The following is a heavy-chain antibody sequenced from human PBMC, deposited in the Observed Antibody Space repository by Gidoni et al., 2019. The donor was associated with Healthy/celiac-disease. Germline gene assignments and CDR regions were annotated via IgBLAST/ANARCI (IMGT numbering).Heavy chain of an antibody. V-gene: IGHV3-66*01. CDR1: GFTVSSHS. Sequence: EVQLVESGRGLVQPGGSLRLSCAASGFTVSSHSMSWVRQAPGKGQEWVSVIYRGGSTYYADSVEGRFTISRDISKNTQYLQMNSLRAEDTAVYYVARDKVGAKGRAYYYYGMDVWGQGTTVTVSS. D-gene: IGHD1-26*01. CDR2: IYRGGST. J-gene: IGHJ6*02. CDR3: ARDKVGAKGRAYYYYGMDV.